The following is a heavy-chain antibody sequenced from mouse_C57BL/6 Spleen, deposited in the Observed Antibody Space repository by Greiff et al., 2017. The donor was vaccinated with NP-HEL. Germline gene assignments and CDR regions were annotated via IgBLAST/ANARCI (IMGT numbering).Heavy chain of an antibody. Sequence: EVQLVESGPGLVKPSQSLSLTCSVTGYSITSGYYWNWIRQFPGNKLEWMGYISYDGSNNYNPSLQNRISITRDTSKNQLFLKLNSVTTEDTATYYSARDHYYGSSYGWFAYWVQGTLVTVSA. CDR3: ARDHYYGSSYGWFAY. CDR1: GYSITSGYY. D-gene: IGHD1-1*01. CDR2: ISYDGSN. J-gene: IGHJ3*01. V-gene: IGHV3-6*01.